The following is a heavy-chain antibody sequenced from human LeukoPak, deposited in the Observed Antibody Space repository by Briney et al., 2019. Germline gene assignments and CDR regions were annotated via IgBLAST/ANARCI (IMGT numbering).Heavy chain of an antibody. D-gene: IGHD1-1*01. CDR3: AKDRNGRTGWFDL. CDR2: IRYDGSNK. V-gene: IGHV3-30*02. Sequence: GGSLRLSCAASGFTFSSYGMRWVRQAPGKGLEWVAFIRYDGSNKYYADSVKGRFTISRDNSKNTLYLQMNSLRAEDTAVYYCAKDRNGRTGWFDLWGQGTLVTVSS. J-gene: IGHJ5*02. CDR1: GFTFSSYG.